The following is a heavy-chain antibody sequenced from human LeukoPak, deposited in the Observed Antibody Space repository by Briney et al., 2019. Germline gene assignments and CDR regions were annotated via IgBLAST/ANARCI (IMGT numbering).Heavy chain of an antibody. CDR3: ASGKWELDAFDI. D-gene: IGHD1-26*01. CDR1: GGSISSYY. V-gene: IGHV4-59*01. CDR2: IYYSGST. J-gene: IGHJ3*02. Sequence: NPSETLSLTCTVSGGSISSYYWSWIRQPPGKGLEWIGYIYYSGSTNYNPSLKSRVTISVDTSKNQFSLKLSSVTAADTAVYYCASGKWELDAFDIWGQGTMVTVSS.